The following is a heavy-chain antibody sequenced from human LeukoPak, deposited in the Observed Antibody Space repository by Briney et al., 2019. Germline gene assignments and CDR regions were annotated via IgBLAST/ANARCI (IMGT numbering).Heavy chain of an antibody. CDR3: ARRKLGINTWYFDL. V-gene: IGHV4-59*08. D-gene: IGHD7-27*01. CDR2: LYYSGNT. Sequence: SETLSLTCTVSGGSISSYYWSWIRQPPGKGLEWIGYLYYSGNTNYNPSLKSRVTISVDTSKNQFSLKLSSVTAADTAVYYCARRKLGINTWYFDLWGRGTLVTVSS. J-gene: IGHJ2*01. CDR1: GGSISSYY.